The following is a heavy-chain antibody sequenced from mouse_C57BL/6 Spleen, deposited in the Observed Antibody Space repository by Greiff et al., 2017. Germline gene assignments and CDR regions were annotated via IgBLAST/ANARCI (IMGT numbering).Heavy chain of an antibody. D-gene: IGHD1-1*01. V-gene: IGHV14-3*01. Sequence: EVQLQESVAELVRPGASVKLSCTASGFNIKNTYMHWVKQRPEQGLEWIGRIDPANGNTKYAPKFQGKATITADTSSNTAYLQLSSLTSEDTAIYYCASPFYYGSHTGFDDWGQGTTLTVSS. CDR3: ASPFYYGSHTGFDD. CDR1: GFNIKNTY. CDR2: IDPANGNT. J-gene: IGHJ2*01.